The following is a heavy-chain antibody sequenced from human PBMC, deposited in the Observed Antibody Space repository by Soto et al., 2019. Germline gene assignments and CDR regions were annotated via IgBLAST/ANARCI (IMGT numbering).Heavy chain of an antibody. D-gene: IGHD2-15*01. CDR1: GGSISSSSYY. CDR2: IYYSGST. CDR3: ARHLRCSGGSCYDDAFDI. J-gene: IGHJ3*02. V-gene: IGHV4-39*01. Sequence: QLQLQESGPGLVKPSETLSLTCTVSGGSISSSSYYWGWIRQPPGKGLEWIGSIYYSGSTYYNPSLKSRVTISVDTSKNQFSLKLSSVTAADTAVYYCARHLRCSGGSCYDDAFDIWGQGTMVTVSS.